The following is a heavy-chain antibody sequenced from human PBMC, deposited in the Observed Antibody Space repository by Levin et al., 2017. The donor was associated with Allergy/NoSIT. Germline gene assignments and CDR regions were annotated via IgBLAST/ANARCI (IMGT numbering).Heavy chain of an antibody. CDR1: GGSISSGSYY. Sequence: PSETLSLTCKVSGGSISSGSYYWSWIRQPAATGLEWIGRIYSSGSANYNPSLKSRVTISVDTSKNQYSLMLSFVTAADTAVYYCARAEVGSEHWGQGTLVTVSS. CDR3: ARAEVGSEH. CDR2: IYSSGSA. V-gene: IGHV4-61*02. J-gene: IGHJ4*02. D-gene: IGHD3-10*01.